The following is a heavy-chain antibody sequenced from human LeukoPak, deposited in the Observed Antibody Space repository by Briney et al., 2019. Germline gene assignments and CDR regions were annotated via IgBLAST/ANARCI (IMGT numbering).Heavy chain of an antibody. D-gene: IGHD3-22*01. CDR3: ARGYYYDSSGFYDAFDI. Sequence: SETLSLTCTVSGGSISSSSYYWGWIRQPPGKGLEWIGSIYYSGSTYYNPSLKSRVTISVDTSKNQFSLKLSSVTAADTAVYYCARGYYYDSSGFYDAFDIWGQGTMVTVSS. CDR1: GGSISSSSYY. V-gene: IGHV4-39*07. J-gene: IGHJ3*02. CDR2: IYYSGST.